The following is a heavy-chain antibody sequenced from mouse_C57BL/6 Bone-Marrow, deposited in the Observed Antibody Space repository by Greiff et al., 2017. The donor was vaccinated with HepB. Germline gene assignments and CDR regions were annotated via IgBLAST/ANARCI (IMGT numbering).Heavy chain of an antibody. V-gene: IGHV14-4*01. CDR2: IDPENGDT. CDR1: GFNIKDDY. J-gene: IGHJ4*01. CDR3: TTGYYGSSYDYAMDY. Sequence: EVMLMESGAELVRPGASVKLSCTASGFNIKDDYMHWVKQRPEQGLEWIGWIDPENGDTEYASKFQGKATITADTSSNTAYLQLSSLTSEDTAVYYCTTGYYGSSYDYAMDYWGQGTSVTVSS. D-gene: IGHD1-1*01.